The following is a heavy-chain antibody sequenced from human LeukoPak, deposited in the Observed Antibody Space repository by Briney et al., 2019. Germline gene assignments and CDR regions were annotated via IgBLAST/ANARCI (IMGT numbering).Heavy chain of an antibody. CDR3: ARHCCSSSSSNCRDAFDI. CDR1: GGSIRSSSYY. J-gene: IGHJ3*02. D-gene: IGHD2-2*01. Sequence: PSETLSLTCTVSGGSIRSSSYYWGWIRQPPGKGLEWIGNIYYSGSTYYNPSLKSRVTISVDTSKNQFSLRLSSVTAADTAVYYCARHCCSSSSSNCRDAFDIWGQGTMVTVSS. CDR2: IYYSGST. V-gene: IGHV4-39*01.